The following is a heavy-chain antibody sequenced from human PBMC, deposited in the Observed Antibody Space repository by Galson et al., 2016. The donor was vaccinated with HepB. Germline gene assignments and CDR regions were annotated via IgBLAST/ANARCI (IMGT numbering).Heavy chain of an antibody. D-gene: IGHD6-19*01. CDR3: VRGSYTSDSYRTSAYDFGLDV. Sequence: SLRLSCAASGFSFSNYDMYWVRQAPGKGLEWVSSIYTAGDTYYEDSVEGRFTVSRENAKDSLYLHMNSLRAGDTAVYYCVRGSYTSDSYRTSAYDFGLDVWGKGTPVTVSS. V-gene: IGHV3-13*01. CDR2: IYTAGDT. CDR1: GFSFSNYD. J-gene: IGHJ6*04.